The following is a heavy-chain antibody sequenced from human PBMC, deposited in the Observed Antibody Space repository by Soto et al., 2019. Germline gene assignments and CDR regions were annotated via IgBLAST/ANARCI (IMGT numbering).Heavy chain of an antibody. CDR1: GYTFTGYY. D-gene: IGHD3-3*01. J-gene: IGHJ5*02. CDR2: INPNSGGT. CDR3: ARELFVSGSNWFDP. V-gene: IGHV1-2*02. Sequence: EASVKVSCKASGYTFTGYYMHWVRQAPGQGLEWMGWINPNSGGTNYAQKFQGRVTMTRDTSISTAYMELSRLRSDDTAVYYCARELFVSGSNWFDPWGQGTLVTVSS.